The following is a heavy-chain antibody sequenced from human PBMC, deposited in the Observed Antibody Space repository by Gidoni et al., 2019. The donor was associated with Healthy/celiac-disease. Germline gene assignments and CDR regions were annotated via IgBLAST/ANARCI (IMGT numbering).Heavy chain of an antibody. CDR2: IYYSGST. D-gene: IGHD6-6*01. Sequence: QLQLQESGPGLVKPSETLSLTCTVSGGSISSSSDYWGWSRQPPGKGLEWIGSIYYSGSTYYNPSLKSRVTISVDTSKNQFSLKLSSVTAADTAVYYCARGGLGQLGLFDYWGQGTLVTVSS. CDR3: ARGGLGQLGLFDY. J-gene: IGHJ4*02. CDR1: GGSISSSSDY. V-gene: IGHV4-39*01.